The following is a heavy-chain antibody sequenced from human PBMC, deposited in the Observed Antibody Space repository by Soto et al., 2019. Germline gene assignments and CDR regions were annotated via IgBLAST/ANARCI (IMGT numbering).Heavy chain of an antibody. Sequence: GGSLRLSCAASGFTFSSYAMSWVRQAPGKGLEWVSAISGSGGSKDYADSVKGRFTISRDNSKNTLYLQMNSLRAEDTAVYYCAKRVDIVATGGMDVWGQGTTVTVSS. V-gene: IGHV3-23*01. CDR2: ISGSGGSK. J-gene: IGHJ6*02. CDR3: AKRVDIVATGGMDV. D-gene: IGHD5-12*01. CDR1: GFTFSSYA.